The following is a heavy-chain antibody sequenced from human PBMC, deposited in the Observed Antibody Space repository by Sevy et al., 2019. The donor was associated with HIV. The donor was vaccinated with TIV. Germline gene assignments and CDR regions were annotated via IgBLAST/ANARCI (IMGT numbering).Heavy chain of an antibody. V-gene: IGHV3-23*01. D-gene: IGHD3-3*01. Sequence: GGSLRLSCAASGFIFNSYVMTWVRQAPGKGLDWVSTSSGHGGSTYYADSVKGRFTISRDNSRKMVDLQMNSLRVEDTAVYYCAGGFWSGFDYWGQGILVTVSS. CDR3: AGGFWSGFDY. J-gene: IGHJ4*02. CDR2: SSGHGGST. CDR1: GFIFNSYV.